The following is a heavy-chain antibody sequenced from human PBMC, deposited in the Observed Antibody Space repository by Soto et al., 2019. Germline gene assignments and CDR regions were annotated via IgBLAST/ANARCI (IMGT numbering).Heavy chain of an antibody. D-gene: IGHD2-15*01. J-gene: IGHJ6*02. Sequence: SETLSLTCAVYGGSFSGYYWSWIRQPPGKGLEWIGEINHSGSTNYNPSLKSRVTISVDTSKNQFSLKLSSVTAADTAVYYCARGQGYWFYYYYGMDVWGQGTTVTVSS. V-gene: IGHV4-34*01. CDR3: ARGQGYWFYYYYGMDV. CDR2: INHSGST. CDR1: GGSFSGYY.